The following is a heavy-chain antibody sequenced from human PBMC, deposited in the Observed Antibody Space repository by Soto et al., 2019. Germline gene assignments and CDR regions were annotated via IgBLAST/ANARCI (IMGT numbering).Heavy chain of an antibody. V-gene: IGHV1-18*01. CDR1: GYTFTSYG. J-gene: IGHJ1*01. CDR2: ISAYNGNT. D-gene: IGHD6-19*01. CDR3: ARSIAVAGIPSSPEYFQH. Sequence: QVQLVQSGAEVKKPGASVKVSCKASGYTFTSYGISWVRQAPGQGLEWMGWISAYNGNTNYAQKLQGRVTMTTDTSTSTAYMVLSSLRSDDTAVYYCARSIAVAGIPSSPEYFQHWGQGTLVTVSS.